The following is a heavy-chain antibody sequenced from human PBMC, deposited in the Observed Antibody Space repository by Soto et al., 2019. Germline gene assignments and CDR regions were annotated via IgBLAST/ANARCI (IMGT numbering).Heavy chain of an antibody. CDR2: ITNDGSNR. J-gene: IGHJ4*02. Sequence: QVQLEESGGGVVQPGRSLRLSCAAPGFTFNSYGMHWVRQAPGKGLEWVAVITNDGSNRYYVDSVKGRFTISRDNSKNTLYLQMNSRRAEDTAVYYCAKERTRSGSYLDHWGQGTLVTVSS. CDR1: GFTFNSYG. CDR3: AKERTRSGSYLDH. D-gene: IGHD1-26*01. V-gene: IGHV3-30*18.